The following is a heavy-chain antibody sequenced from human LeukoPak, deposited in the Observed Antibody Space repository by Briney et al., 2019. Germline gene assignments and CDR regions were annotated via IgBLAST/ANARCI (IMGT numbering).Heavy chain of an antibody. Sequence: GGSLRLSCAASGFTFSSYAMHWVRQAPGKGLEWVAVISYDGSNKYYADSVKGRFTISRDNSKNTLYLQMNSLRAEDTAVYYCASLHSYDFWSGSDAFDIWGQGTMVTVSS. J-gene: IGHJ3*02. CDR3: ASLHSYDFWSGSDAFDI. V-gene: IGHV3-30-3*01. D-gene: IGHD3-3*01. CDR1: GFTFSSYA. CDR2: ISYDGSNK.